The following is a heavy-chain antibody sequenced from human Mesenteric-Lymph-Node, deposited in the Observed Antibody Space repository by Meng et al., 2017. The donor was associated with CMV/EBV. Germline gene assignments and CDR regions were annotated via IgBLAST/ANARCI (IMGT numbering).Heavy chain of an antibody. J-gene: IGHJ4*02. CDR1: GYSISSGPSY. CDR2: ISYDGDT. Sequence: GSLRLSCTVSGYSISSGPSYWGWSRQPPGKGLEWIATISYDGDTFYHPSLKSRVTISADTSKNHFSLKLRSVTAADTAVYYCARGAAVGTVHFDYWGQGILVTVSS. V-gene: IGHV4-39*07. D-gene: IGHD6-13*01. CDR3: ARGAAVGTVHFDY.